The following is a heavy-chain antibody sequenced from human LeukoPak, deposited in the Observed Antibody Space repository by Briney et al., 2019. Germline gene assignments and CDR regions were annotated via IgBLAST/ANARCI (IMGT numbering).Heavy chain of an antibody. CDR1: GGSISSYY. V-gene: IGHV4-59*12. CDR2: IYHSGST. CDR3: ARLKWLLLDY. Sequence: SETLSLTCTVSGGSISSYYWSWIRQPPGKGLEWIGYIYHSGSTNHNPSLKSRVTISVDTSKNQFSLKLSSVTAADTAVYYCARLKWLLLDYWGQGTLVTVSS. J-gene: IGHJ4*02. D-gene: IGHD3-22*01.